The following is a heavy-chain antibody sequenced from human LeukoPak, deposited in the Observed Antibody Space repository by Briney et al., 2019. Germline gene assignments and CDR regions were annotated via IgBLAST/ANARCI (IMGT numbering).Heavy chain of an antibody. CDR2: IYYSGST. Sequence: PSETLSLTCTVSGGSISSSSCYWGWIRHPPGKGLEWIGCIYYSGSTYYNPSLKSRVTISVDTSKNQFSLKLTSVTAADTTVYYCARAHWFLDYGDHPAVRNWFDPWGQGTLVTVSS. CDR1: GGSISSSSCY. V-gene: IGHV4-39*07. D-gene: IGHD4-17*01. J-gene: IGHJ5*02. CDR3: ARAHWFLDYGDHPAVRNWFDP.